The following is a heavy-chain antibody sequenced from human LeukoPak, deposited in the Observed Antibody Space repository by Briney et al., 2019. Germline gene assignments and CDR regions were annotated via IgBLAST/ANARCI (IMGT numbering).Heavy chain of an antibody. Sequence: ASVKVSCKASGYTFTSYYMHWVRQAPGQGLEWMGIINPSGGSTSYAQKFQGRVTMTRDTSTSTVYMELSSLRSEDTAVYYCARTQWELLHQYDYFDYWGQGTLVTVSS. CDR3: ARTQWELLHQYDYFDY. CDR2: INPSGGST. CDR1: GYTFTSYY. J-gene: IGHJ4*02. V-gene: IGHV1-46*01. D-gene: IGHD1-26*01.